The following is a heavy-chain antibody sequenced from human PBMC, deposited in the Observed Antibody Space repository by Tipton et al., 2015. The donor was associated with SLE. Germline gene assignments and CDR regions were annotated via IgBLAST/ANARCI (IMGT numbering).Heavy chain of an antibody. CDR2: IYYSGST. CDR3: AAGSHDAFDI. Sequence: TLSLTCTVSGGSISSSSYYWGWIRQPPGKGLEWIGYIYYSGSTYYNPSLKSRVTISVDTSKNQFSLKLSSVTAADTAVYYCAAGSHDAFDIWGQGTMVTVSS. CDR1: GGSISSSSYY. D-gene: IGHD2-15*01. J-gene: IGHJ3*02. V-gene: IGHV4-31*03.